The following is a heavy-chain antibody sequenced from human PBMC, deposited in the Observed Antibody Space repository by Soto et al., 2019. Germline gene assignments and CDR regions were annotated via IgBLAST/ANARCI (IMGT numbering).Heavy chain of an antibody. J-gene: IGHJ4*02. D-gene: IGHD3-3*01. CDR1: GDSVSSVGFH. V-gene: IGHV4-30-4*01. Sequence: SETLSLTCTVSGDSVSSVGFHWAWLRRPPGKGLEWIGYIYNGGSTYYRPSLESRMHMSLDATRSHYSLRLTSVTAADTAVYFCARAPVGLDTISYFDYWGQGKLVTVSS. CDR3: ARAPVGLDTISYFDY. CDR2: IYNGGST.